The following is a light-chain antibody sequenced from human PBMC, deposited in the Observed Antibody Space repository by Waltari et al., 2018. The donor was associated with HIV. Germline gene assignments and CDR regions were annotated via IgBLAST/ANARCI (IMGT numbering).Light chain of an antibody. Sequence: SAVTQPASVSGLPGQSITVPCSGDDNDFGLSTFVSWYQQSPGEPPKLILYDVDSRASGISDRFYGSKSGNTASLTISGLRAEDEAHYYCASFMGDNTIVFGGGTKVTVL. CDR1: DNDFGLSTF. J-gene: IGLJ2*01. CDR2: DVD. CDR3: ASFMGDNTIV. V-gene: IGLV2-14*03.